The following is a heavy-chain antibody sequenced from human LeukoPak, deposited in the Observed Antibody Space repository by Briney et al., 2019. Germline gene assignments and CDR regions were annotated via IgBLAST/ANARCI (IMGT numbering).Heavy chain of an antibody. V-gene: IGHV4-39*01. Sequence: SETLSLTCTVSGGSISSSSYYWGWIRQPPGKGLEWIGSIYYSGSTYYNPSLKSRVTISVDTSKNQFSLKLSSVTAADTAVYYCGNRGSTSLGWFDPWGQGTLVTVSS. CDR2: IYYSGST. D-gene: IGHD2-2*01. CDR3: GNRGSTSLGWFDP. J-gene: IGHJ5*02. CDR1: GGSISSSSYY.